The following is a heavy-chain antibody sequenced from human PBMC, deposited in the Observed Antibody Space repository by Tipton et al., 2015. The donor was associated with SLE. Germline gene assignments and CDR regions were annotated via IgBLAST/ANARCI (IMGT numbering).Heavy chain of an antibody. CDR1: GGSISNYY. V-gene: IGHV4-34*01. D-gene: IGHD2-2*01. J-gene: IGHJ6*03. Sequence: TLSLTCNVSGGSISNYYWTWIRQPPGKGLEWIGEINHSGGTNYNPSLKSRVTISVDTSKNQFSLKLSSVTAADTAVYYCARGQCTSCYYYYMDVWGKGTTVTVSS. CDR2: INHSGGT. CDR3: ARGQCTSCYYYYMDV.